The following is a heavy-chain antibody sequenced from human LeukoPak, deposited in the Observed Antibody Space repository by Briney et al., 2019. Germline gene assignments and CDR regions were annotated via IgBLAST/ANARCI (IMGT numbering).Heavy chain of an antibody. V-gene: IGHV3-11*04. Sequence: GGSLRLSCAASGFTFSDYYMSWVRQAPGKGLEWVSYISSSGSTIHYADSVRGRFTISRDNAKKSLYLQMNSLRAEDTAVYYCARPGLPFYYYYMGVWGKGTTVIVSS. CDR1: GFTFSDYY. CDR2: ISSSGSTI. J-gene: IGHJ6*03. CDR3: ARPGLPFYYYYMGV. D-gene: IGHD4-11*01.